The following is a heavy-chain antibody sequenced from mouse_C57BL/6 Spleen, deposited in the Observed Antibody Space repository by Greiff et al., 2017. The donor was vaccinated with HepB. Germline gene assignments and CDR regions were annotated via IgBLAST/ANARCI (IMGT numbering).Heavy chain of an antibody. CDR3: ARSDYYGSSPWYYFDY. CDR1: GYTFTDYY. D-gene: IGHD1-1*01. V-gene: IGHV1-76*01. Sequence: QVQLQQSGAELVRPGASVKLSRKASGYTFTDYYINWVKQRPGQGLEWIARIYPGSGNTYYNEKFKGKATLTAEKSSSTAYMQLSSLTSEDSAVYFCARSDYYGSSPWYYFDYWGQGTTLTVSS. J-gene: IGHJ2*01. CDR2: IYPGSGNT.